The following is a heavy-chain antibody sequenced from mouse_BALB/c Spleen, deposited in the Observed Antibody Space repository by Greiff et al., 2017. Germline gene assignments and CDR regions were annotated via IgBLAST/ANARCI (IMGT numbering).Heavy chain of an antibody. J-gene: IGHJ2*01. CDR3: VRGSYYFDY. Sequence: VKLMESGPGLVAPSQSLSITCTVSGFSLTSYDISWIRQPPGKGLEWLGVIWTGGGTNYNSAFMSRLSISKDNSKSQVFLKMNSLQTDDTAIYYCVRGSYYFDYWGQGTTLTVSS. CDR2: IWTGGGT. CDR1: GFSLTSYD. V-gene: IGHV2-9-2*01.